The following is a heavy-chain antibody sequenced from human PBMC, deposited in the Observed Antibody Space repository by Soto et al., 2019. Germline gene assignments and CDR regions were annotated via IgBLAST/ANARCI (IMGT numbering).Heavy chain of an antibody. CDR1: GGSISSYY. D-gene: IGHD3-3*01. CDR3: ARTYDFWSGYFDY. Sequence: PSETLSLTCTVSGGSISSYYWSWIRQPPGKGLEWIGYIYYSGSTNYNPSLKSRVTISVDTSKNQFSLKLSSVTAADTAVYYCARTYDFWSGYFDYWGQGTLVTVSS. J-gene: IGHJ4*02. V-gene: IGHV4-59*01. CDR2: IYYSGST.